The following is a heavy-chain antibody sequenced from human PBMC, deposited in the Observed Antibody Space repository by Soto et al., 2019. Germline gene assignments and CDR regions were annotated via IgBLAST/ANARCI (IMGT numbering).Heavy chain of an antibody. J-gene: IGHJ4*02. CDR1: GFTFSSYG. CDR2: ISYDGSNK. CDR3: AKAYQRGYYDSSGSLDY. Sequence: GGSLRLSCAASGFTFSSYGMHWVRQAPGKGLEWVAVISYDGSNKYYADSVKGRFTISRDNSKNTLYLQMNSLRAEDTAVYYCAKAYQRGYYDSSGSLDYWGQGTLVTVSS. V-gene: IGHV3-30*18. D-gene: IGHD3-22*01.